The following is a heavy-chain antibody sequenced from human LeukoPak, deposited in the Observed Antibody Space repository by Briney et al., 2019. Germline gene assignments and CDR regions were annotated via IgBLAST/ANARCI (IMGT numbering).Heavy chain of an antibody. CDR2: IWYDGSNK. Sequence: GGSLRLSCAASGFAFSSYGMHWVRQAPGKGLEWMAVIWYDGSNKYYADSVKGRFTISRDNSKNTLYLQMNSLRAEDTAVYYCAKAAPEGYYYDSSGYLPRHLDYWGQGTLVTVSS. D-gene: IGHD3-22*01. CDR1: GFAFSSYG. CDR3: AKAAPEGYYYDSSGYLPRHLDY. J-gene: IGHJ4*02. V-gene: IGHV3-33*06.